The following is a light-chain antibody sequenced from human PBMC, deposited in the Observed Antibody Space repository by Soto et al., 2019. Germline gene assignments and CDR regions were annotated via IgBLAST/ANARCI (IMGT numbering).Light chain of an antibody. CDR1: QSVSNTY. CDR2: DAS. J-gene: IGKJ3*01. Sequence: EIELTQSPGTLSLSPGERATLSCRASQSVSNTYLAWYQQKPGQAPRLLIYDASSRATGIPDRFSGSGSGTDFTLTISRLEPEDFAVYYCQHYGRSPGLFTFGPGTKVDIK. CDR3: QHYGRSPGLFT. V-gene: IGKV3-20*01.